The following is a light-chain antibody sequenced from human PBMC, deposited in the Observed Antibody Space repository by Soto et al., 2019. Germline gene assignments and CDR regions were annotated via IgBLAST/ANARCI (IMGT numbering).Light chain of an antibody. CDR3: SSYAGSNNLVV. Sequence: QSVLTQPPSASGSPGQSVTISCTGTSSDVGGYNYVSWYQQHPGKAPKLMIYEVSERPSGVPDRFSGSKSGNTASLTVSGLQAEDEADYYCSSYAGSNNLVVFGGGTKVTVL. CDR2: EVS. J-gene: IGLJ2*01. V-gene: IGLV2-8*01. CDR1: SSDVGGYNY.